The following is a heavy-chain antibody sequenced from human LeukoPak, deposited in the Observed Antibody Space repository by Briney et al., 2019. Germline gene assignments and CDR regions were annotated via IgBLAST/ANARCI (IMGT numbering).Heavy chain of an antibody. Sequence: GASVTVSCKSSGYTFSGYYMHWLRQAPGQGLEWMGWINPKNGGTIYAQKLQGRVTMTTDTSTSTAYMELRSLRSDDTAVYYCARGLTVFGVVGGWFDPWGQGTLVTVSS. CDR2: INPKNGGT. D-gene: IGHD3-3*01. CDR3: ARGLTVFGVVGGWFDP. J-gene: IGHJ5*02. CDR1: GYTFSGYY. V-gene: IGHV1-2*02.